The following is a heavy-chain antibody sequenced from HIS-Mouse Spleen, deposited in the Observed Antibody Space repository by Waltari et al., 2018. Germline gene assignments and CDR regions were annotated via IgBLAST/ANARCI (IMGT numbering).Heavy chain of an antibody. CDR2: IYYSGST. V-gene: IGHV4-39*07. CDR3: AREIPYSSSWYDWYFDL. CDR1: GGSLSSSSYY. D-gene: IGHD6-13*01. Sequence: QLQLQESGPGLGKPSETLSLTCTVPGGSLSSSSYYWGWLRQPPGKGLEWIGSIYYSGSTYYNPSLKSRVTISVDTSKNQFSLKLSSVTAADTAVYYCAREIPYSSSWYDWYFDLWGRGTLVTVSS. J-gene: IGHJ2*01.